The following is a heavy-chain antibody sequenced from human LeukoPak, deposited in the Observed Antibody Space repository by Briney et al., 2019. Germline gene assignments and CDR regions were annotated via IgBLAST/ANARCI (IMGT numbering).Heavy chain of an antibody. CDR1: GGSLSSSSYY. CDR2: IYYSGST. Sequence: SETLSLTCTVSGGSLSSSSYYWGWIRQPPGKGLEWIGSIYYSGSTYYNPSLKSRVTISVDTSKNQFSLKLSSVTAADTAVYYCAGPQLSVYYFDYWGQGTLVTVSS. J-gene: IGHJ4*02. V-gene: IGHV4-39*07. CDR3: AGPQLSVYYFDY. D-gene: IGHD1-1*01.